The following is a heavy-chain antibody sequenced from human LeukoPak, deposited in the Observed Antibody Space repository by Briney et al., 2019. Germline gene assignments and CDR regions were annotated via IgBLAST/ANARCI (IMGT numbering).Heavy chain of an antibody. CDR3: ARVDYDGSGYNFDD. Sequence: SETLSLTCSVSGGSVSSGSYYWSWIRQPPGKGREWIGDIHYSGSTNYNPSLKSRVTISGDTSKNQFSLKLSSVTAADTAVYFCARVDYDGSGYNFDDWGQGTLVTVSS. CDR2: IHYSGST. V-gene: IGHV4-61*01. J-gene: IGHJ4*02. D-gene: IGHD3-22*01. CDR1: GGSVSSGSYY.